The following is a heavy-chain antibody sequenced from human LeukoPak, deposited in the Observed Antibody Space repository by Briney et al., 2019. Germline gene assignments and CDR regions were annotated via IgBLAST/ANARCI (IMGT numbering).Heavy chain of an antibody. Sequence: SETLSLTCTVSGGSISSYYWSWIRQPAGKGLELIGRIYTSGSTNYNPSLKSRVTMSVDTSKNQFSLKLSSVTAADTAVYYCASGTTKTTPPLYWGQGTLVTVSS. CDR1: GGSISSYY. J-gene: IGHJ4*02. V-gene: IGHV4-4*07. D-gene: IGHD4-17*01. CDR3: ASGTTKTTPPLY. CDR2: IYTSGST.